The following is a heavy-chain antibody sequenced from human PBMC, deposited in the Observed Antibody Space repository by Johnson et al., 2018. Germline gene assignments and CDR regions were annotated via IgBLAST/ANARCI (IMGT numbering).Heavy chain of an antibody. Sequence: VQLVQSGGGLVQPGGSLRLSCAASGFTFSSYDMHWVRQATGKGLEWVPAIGTPGDTYYPGSVKGRFTIPRENAKNSLYLQMNSPRAGDTAVYYCARSLSAATVHDAFDIWGQGTMVTVSS. CDR2: IGTPGDT. CDR1: GFTFSSYD. D-gene: IGHD2-15*01. J-gene: IGHJ3*02. CDR3: ARSLSAATVHDAFDI. V-gene: IGHV3-13*01.